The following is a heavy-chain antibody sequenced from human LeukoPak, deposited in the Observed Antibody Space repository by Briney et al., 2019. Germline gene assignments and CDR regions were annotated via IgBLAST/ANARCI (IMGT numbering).Heavy chain of an antibody. CDR2: ISSSSSYI. J-gene: IGHJ4*02. CDR1: GFTFSLYA. D-gene: IGHD5-24*01. CDR3: AREGSKNGYNFPIDY. Sequence: GESLRLSCIASGFTFSLYAMNWVRQAPGKGLEWVSSISSSSSYIYYADSVKGRFTISRDNAKNSLYLQMNSLRAEDTAVYYCAREGSKNGYNFPIDYWGQGTLVTVSS. V-gene: IGHV3-21*01.